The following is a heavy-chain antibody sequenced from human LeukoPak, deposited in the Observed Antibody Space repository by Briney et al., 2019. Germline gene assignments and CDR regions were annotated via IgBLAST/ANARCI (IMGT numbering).Heavy chain of an antibody. V-gene: IGHV3-30-3*01. J-gene: IGHJ4*02. CDR3: ARAAETFWSGYIFDY. Sequence: GRSLRLSCAASGFTFSSYAMHWVRQAPGKGLEWVAVISYDGSNKYYADSVKGRFTISRDNAKNSLYLQMNSLRAEDTAVYYCARAAETFWSGYIFDYWGQGTLVTVSS. CDR2: ISYDGSNK. D-gene: IGHD3-3*01. CDR1: GFTFSSYA.